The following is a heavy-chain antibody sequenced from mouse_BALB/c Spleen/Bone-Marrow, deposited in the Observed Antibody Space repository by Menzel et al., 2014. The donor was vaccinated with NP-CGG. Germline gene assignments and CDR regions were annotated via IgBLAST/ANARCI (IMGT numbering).Heavy chain of an antibody. V-gene: IGHV5-6-3*01. CDR1: GFTFSSYG. J-gene: IGHJ3*01. D-gene: IGHD1-2*01. CDR2: INSNGGST. Sequence: EVKVVESGGGLVQPGGSLKLSCVASGFTFSSYGMSWVRQTPDKRLELVATINSNGGSTYYPDSVKGGFTISRDNAKNTLYLQMSSLKSEDTAMYYCARHYYGARWGQGTLVTVSA. CDR3: ARHYYGAR.